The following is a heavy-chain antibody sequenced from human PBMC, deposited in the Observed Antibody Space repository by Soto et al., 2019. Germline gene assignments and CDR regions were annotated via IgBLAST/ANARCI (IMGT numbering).Heavy chain of an antibody. D-gene: IGHD3-22*01. CDR2: IIPIFGTA. CDR3: ARAYYYDSSGSKLPLDYYYYGMDV. CDR1: GGTFSSYA. J-gene: IGHJ6*02. Sequence: ASVKVSCKASGGTFSSYAISWVRQAPGQGLEWMGGIIPIFGTANYAQKFQGRVTITADESTSTAYMEPSSLRSEDTAVYYCARAYYYDSSGSKLPLDYYYYGMDVWGQGTTVTVSS. V-gene: IGHV1-69*13.